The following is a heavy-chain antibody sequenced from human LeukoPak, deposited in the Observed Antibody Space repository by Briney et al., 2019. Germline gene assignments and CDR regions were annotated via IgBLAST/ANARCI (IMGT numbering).Heavy chain of an antibody. V-gene: IGHV1-18*01. CDR1: GYTFTSDG. CDR2: ISAYNGNT. D-gene: IGHD2-2*01. CDR3: ARGSIVPAKYLYYYYYMDV. J-gene: IGHJ6*03. Sequence: ASVKVSCKASGYTFTSDGISWVRQAPGQGLEWMGWISAYNGNTNYAQKLQGRVTMTTDTTTSTAYMELRSLRSDDTAVYYCARGSIVPAKYLYYYYYMDVWGKGTTVTVSS.